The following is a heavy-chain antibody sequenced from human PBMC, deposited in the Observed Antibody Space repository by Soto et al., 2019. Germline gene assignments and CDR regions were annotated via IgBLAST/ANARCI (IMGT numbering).Heavy chain of an antibody. Sequence: EVQLVESGGGLVKPGGSLRLSCAASGFTFSSYSMNWVRQAPGKGLEWVSSISSGSDYIFYADSVKGRFTISRDNAKHSLFLQMNSLTVEDTAVYYCARSPVGDAFNVWCQGTVVTVSS. J-gene: IGHJ3*01. CDR1: GFTFSSYS. CDR3: ARSPVGDAFNV. CDR2: ISSGSDYI. V-gene: IGHV3-21*01.